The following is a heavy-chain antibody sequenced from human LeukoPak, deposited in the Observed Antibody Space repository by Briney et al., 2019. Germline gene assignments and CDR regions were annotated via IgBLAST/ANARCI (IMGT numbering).Heavy chain of an antibody. CDR2: IKQDGSEK. V-gene: IGHV3-7*01. Sequence: PGGSLRLSCAASGFTFSSYWMSWVRQAPGKGLEWVANIKQDGSEKYYVDSVKGRFTISRDNAKNSLYLQMNSLRAEDTAVYYCARDRGYTSGPYYFDHWGQGTLVTVSS. D-gene: IGHD6-19*01. CDR3: ARDRGYTSGPYYFDH. CDR1: GFTFSSYW. J-gene: IGHJ4*02.